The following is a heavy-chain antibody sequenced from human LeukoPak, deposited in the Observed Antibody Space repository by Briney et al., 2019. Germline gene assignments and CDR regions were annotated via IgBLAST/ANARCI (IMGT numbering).Heavy chain of an antibody. V-gene: IGHV3-23*01. J-gene: IGHJ3*02. CDR1: GFAFPNCA. D-gene: IGHD3-10*01. Sequence: GGSLRLSCAASGFAFPNCAMSWVRQAPGKGLEWVSAISGSSSNTYYADSVKGRFTISRDNSKNTLYLQMNSLGAEDTAVYSCAKDRWYYGSGSYVDAFDMWGQGTMVTVSS. CDR3: AKDRWYYGSGSYVDAFDM. CDR2: ISGSSSNT.